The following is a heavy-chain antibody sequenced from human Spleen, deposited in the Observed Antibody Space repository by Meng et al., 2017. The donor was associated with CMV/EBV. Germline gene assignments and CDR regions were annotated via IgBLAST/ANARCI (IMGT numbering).Heavy chain of an antibody. D-gene: IGHD1-7*01. CDR2: ISASGGNT. Sequence: GGSLRLSCAASGFTFSSYAMSWVRQAPGKGLEWVTGISASGGNTNYADSVKGRFTISRDNSKNTVSLEMIRLRAEDTAVYYCAKVQLELRHYHYGMDVWGQGTTVTVSS. J-gene: IGHJ6*02. V-gene: IGHV3-23*01. CDR1: GFTFSSYA. CDR3: AKVQLELRHYHYGMDV.